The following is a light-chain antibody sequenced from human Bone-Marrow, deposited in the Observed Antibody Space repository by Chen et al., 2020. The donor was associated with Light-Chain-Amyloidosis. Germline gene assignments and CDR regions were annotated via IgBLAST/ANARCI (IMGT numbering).Light chain of an antibody. CDR1: DLPTEY. Sequence: SYELTQPPSVSVSPGQTARITCSGDDLPTEYAYWYQQKPGQAPVLVIHRDTERPSGISERFSGSGSGTTATLTISGVQAEDEADYHCQSAESSGTYEVIFGGGTKLTVL. CDR3: QSAESSGTYEVI. CDR2: RDT. J-gene: IGLJ2*01. V-gene: IGLV3-25*03.